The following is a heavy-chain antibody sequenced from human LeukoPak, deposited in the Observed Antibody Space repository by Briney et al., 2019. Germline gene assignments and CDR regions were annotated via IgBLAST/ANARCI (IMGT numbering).Heavy chain of an antibody. D-gene: IGHD2-2*01. J-gene: IGHJ5*02. CDR3: ARGGIVVVPAAKDNWFDP. Sequence: SVKVPCKASGGTFSSYAISWVRQAPGQGLEWMGGIIPIFGTANYAQKFQGRVTITADESTSTAYMELSGLRSEDTAVYYCARGGIVVVPAAKDNWFDPWGQGTLVTVSS. CDR1: GGTFSSYA. CDR2: IIPIFGTA. V-gene: IGHV1-69*01.